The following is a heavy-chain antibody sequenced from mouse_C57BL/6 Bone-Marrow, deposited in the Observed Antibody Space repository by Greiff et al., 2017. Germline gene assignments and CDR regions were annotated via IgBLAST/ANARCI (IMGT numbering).Heavy chain of an antibody. CDR1: GYAFSSSW. CDR2: IYPGDGDT. J-gene: IGHJ3*01. V-gene: IGHV1-82*01. CDR3: ARHYGSPWFAY. Sequence: VQLQQSGPELVKPGASVKISCKASGYAFSSSWMNWVKQRPGQGLEWIGRIYPGDGDTNYNGKFKGKATLTADKSSSTAYMQLSSLTSDDSAVYFCARHYGSPWFAYWGQGTLVTVSA. D-gene: IGHD1-1*01.